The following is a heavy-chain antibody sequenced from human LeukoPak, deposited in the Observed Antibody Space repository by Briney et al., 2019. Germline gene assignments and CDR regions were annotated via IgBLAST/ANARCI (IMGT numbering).Heavy chain of an antibody. Sequence: SETLSLTCTVSGGSISSYYWSWIRQPPGKGLEWMGYIYYSGSTNYNPSLKSRVTISVDTSKNQFSLKLSSVTAADTAVYYCATTRREDGSGSFDYWGQGTLVTVSS. CDR1: GGSISSYY. J-gene: IGHJ4*02. V-gene: IGHV4-59*08. CDR2: IYYSGST. CDR3: ATTRREDGSGSFDY. D-gene: IGHD3-10*01.